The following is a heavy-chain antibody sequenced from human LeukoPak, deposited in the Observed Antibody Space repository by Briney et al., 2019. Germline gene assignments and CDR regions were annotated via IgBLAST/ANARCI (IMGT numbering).Heavy chain of an antibody. V-gene: IGHV1-18*01. Sequence: ASVKVSCKASGYNFIIYGLTWVRQAPGQGLEWMGWINNNNGNTNYAQKLQGRVTMTTDTSTSTAYMELRSLRSDDTAVYYCARDLLRRGPSTFDYWGQGTLVTVSS. D-gene: IGHD4-17*01. CDR2: INNNNGNT. CDR3: ARDLLRRGPSTFDY. CDR1: GYNFIIYG. J-gene: IGHJ4*02.